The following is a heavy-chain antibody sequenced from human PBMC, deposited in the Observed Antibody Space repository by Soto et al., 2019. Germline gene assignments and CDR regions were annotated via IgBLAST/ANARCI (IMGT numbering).Heavy chain of an antibody. CDR2: ISYDGSNT. J-gene: IGHJ4*02. D-gene: IGHD3-10*01. Sequence: QVLLVESGGGVVQPGRSLRLSCAASGFPFTTYGMHWVREGPGKGLEWVAVISYDGSNTYYADSVKGRFTISRDNSKNTLYLQMNSLRTEYTALYYCVGGQYYFDYRCLGTLVTVSS. V-gene: IGHV3-30*03. CDR3: VGGQYYFDY. CDR1: GFPFTTYG.